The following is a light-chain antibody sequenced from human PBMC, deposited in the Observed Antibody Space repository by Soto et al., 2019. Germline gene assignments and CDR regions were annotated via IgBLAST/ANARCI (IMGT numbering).Light chain of an antibody. CDR2: VAS. CDR1: QTINSY. J-gene: IGKJ2*01. CDR3: QQSYGSPYT. Sequence: DIQMTQSPSSLSASVGDAVTITCRASQTINSYLNWYQQRPGKAPKLLICVASTLQSGVPLRFSGSGFGTDFTLHITSVQPEDFATYYCQQSYGSPYTFGQGTKLEIK. V-gene: IGKV1-39*01.